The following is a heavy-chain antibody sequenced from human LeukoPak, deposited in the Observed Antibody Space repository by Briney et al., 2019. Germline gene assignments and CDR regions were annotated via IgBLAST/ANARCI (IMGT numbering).Heavy chain of an antibody. CDR1: GGSITSSFY. J-gene: IGHJ4*02. Sequence: SETLSLTCTVSGGSITSSFYWSWIRQSPGKGLEWIGYIYNSGGTKYNPSLKSRLTISVDTSKNQFSLNLSSVTAADTAVYYCARASVLLSADYWGQGTLVTVSS. CDR3: ARASVLLSADY. V-gene: IGHV4-59*01. CDR2: IYNSGGT. D-gene: IGHD3-16*01.